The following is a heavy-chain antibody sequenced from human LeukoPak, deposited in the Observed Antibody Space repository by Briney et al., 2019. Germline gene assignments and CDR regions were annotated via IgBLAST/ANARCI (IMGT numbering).Heavy chain of an antibody. CDR1: GYTFTSYG. V-gene: IGHV1-18*04. J-gene: IGHJ4*02. CDR3: ARGPELERYFDWLPKPYYFDY. Sequence: ASVKVSCKASGYTFTSYGISWVRQAPGQGLEWMGWISAYNGNTNYAQKLQGRVTMTTDTSTSTAYMELRSLRSDDTAVYYCARGPELERYFDWLPKPYYFDYWGQGTLVTVS. D-gene: IGHD3-9*01. CDR2: ISAYNGNT.